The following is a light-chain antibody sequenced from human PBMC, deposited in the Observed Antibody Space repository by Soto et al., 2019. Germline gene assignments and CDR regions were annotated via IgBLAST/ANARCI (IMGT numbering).Light chain of an antibody. Sequence: QSVLTQPRXVSGSPGQSVTISCTGTSSDVGGYDYVSWYQQHPGKAPKLMIYGVTKRPSGVPDRFSGSKSGNTASLTISGLQAEDESDYYCCSHGGRHSYVFGTGTKVTV. CDR3: CSHGGRHSYV. CDR2: GVT. J-gene: IGLJ1*01. V-gene: IGLV2-11*01. CDR1: SSDVGGYDY.